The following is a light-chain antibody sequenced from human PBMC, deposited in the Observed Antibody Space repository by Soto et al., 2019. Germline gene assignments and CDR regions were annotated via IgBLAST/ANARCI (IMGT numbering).Light chain of an antibody. CDR3: QQYGSSLFT. CDR1: QSVSSSY. CDR2: GTS. Sequence: EIVLTQSPGTLSLSPGESATLSCRASQSVSSSYLSWYQQKPGQAPRLLIHGTSDRATGIPDRFSGSGSGTDFTLTITSLEPEDFAVYYCQQYGSSLFTFGPGTKVDFK. J-gene: IGKJ3*01. V-gene: IGKV3-20*01.